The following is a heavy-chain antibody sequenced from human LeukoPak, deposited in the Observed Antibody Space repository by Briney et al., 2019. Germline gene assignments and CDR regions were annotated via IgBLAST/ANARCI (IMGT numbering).Heavy chain of an antibody. V-gene: IGHV4-34*01. Sequence: PSETLSLTCAVYGGSFSGYYWSWIRQPPGKGLEWIGEINHSGSTNYNPSLKSRVTISVDTSKNQFSLKLSSVTAADTAVYYCARARRIAAAVPRPNWFDPGGQGTLVTVSS. J-gene: IGHJ5*02. CDR2: INHSGST. CDR1: GGSFSGYY. D-gene: IGHD6-13*01. CDR3: ARARRIAAAVPRPNWFDP.